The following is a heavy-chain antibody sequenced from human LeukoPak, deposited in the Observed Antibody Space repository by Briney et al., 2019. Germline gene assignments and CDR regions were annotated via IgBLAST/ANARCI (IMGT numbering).Heavy chain of an antibody. D-gene: IGHD5-12*01. CDR1: GFTFSSYN. CDR3: AKDGAWLRFDD. Sequence: GGSLRLSCAASGFTFSSYNMNWVRQAPGKGLEWVSGISPGGGPTYYADSVKGRFTISRDDSKNTLYLQMNNLRAEDTAVYYCAKDGAWLRFDDWGQGILVTVSS. CDR2: ISPGGGPT. V-gene: IGHV3-23*01. J-gene: IGHJ4*02.